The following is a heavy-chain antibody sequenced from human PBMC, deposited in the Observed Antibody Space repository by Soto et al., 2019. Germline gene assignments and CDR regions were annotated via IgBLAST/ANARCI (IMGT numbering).Heavy chain of an antibody. J-gene: IGHJ3*02. CDR1: GFTFSSYG. Sequence: QVQLVESGGGVVQPGRSLRLSCAASGFTFSSYGMHWVRQAPGKGLEWVAVIWYDGSNKYYADSVKGRFTISRDNSQNTLYLQMNSLRAEDTAVYYCARDDRDYYDSSGYDAFDIWGQGTMVTVSS. D-gene: IGHD3-22*01. CDR3: ARDDRDYYDSSGYDAFDI. CDR2: IWYDGSNK. V-gene: IGHV3-33*01.